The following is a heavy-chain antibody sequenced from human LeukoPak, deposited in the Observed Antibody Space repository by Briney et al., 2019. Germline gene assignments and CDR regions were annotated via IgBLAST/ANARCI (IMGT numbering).Heavy chain of an antibody. Sequence: PGGSLRLSCAASGFTFSNAWMSWVRQAPGKGLEWVGRIKSKTDGGTTDYTAPVQGRFTISRDDSKNTLYLQMNSLKTEDTAVYYCTTGFSWYEYFQHWGQGTLVTVSS. CDR1: GFTFSNAW. CDR2: IKSKTDGGTT. V-gene: IGHV3-15*01. CDR3: TTGFSWYEYFQH. J-gene: IGHJ1*01. D-gene: IGHD6-13*01.